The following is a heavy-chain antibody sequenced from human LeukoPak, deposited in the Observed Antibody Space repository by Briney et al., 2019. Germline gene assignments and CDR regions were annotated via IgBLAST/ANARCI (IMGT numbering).Heavy chain of an antibody. CDR2: IYYSGST. CDR3: ARGLLGAAGTEYNWFDP. D-gene: IGHD6-13*01. J-gene: IGHJ5*02. CDR1: GGSISSGDYY. V-gene: IGHV4-30-4*08. Sequence: PSQTLSLTCTVSGGSISSGDYYWSWIRQPPGKGLEWIGYIYYSGSTYYNPSLKSRVTISVDTSKNQFSLKLSSVTAADTAVYYCARGLLGAAGTEYNWFDPWGQGTLVTVSS.